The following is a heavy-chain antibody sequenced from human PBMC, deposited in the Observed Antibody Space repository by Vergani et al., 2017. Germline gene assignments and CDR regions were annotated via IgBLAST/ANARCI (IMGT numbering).Heavy chain of an antibody. CDR3: ARERGQWLATFDAFDI. D-gene: IGHD6-19*01. V-gene: IGHV3-23*01. J-gene: IGHJ3*02. CDR1: GFTFSSHA. CDR2: IKNTGDST. Sequence: EVQLLQSEGAVVQPGGSLRLSCVASGFTFSSHAMSWVRQGHGQGLEWVSSIKNTGDSTHYADSVKGRFTISRDNSKNSLYLQMNSLRAEDTAAYYCARERGQWLATFDAFDIWGQGTMVTVSS.